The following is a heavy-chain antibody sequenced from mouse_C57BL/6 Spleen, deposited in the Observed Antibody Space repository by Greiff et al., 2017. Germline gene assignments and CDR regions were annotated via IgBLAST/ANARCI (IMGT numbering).Heavy chain of an antibody. V-gene: IGHV1-7*01. CDR1: GYTFTSYW. CDR2: INPSSGYT. Sequence: QVQLQQSGAELAKPGASVKLSCKASGYTFTSYWMHWVKQRPGQGLEWIGYINPSSGYTKYNQKFKGKATLTVDQSSSTAYMQLNSLTSEDSAVYYCAREEIYYVYYYAMDYWGQGTSVTVSS. J-gene: IGHJ4*01. D-gene: IGHD2-1*01. CDR3: AREEIYYVYYYAMDY.